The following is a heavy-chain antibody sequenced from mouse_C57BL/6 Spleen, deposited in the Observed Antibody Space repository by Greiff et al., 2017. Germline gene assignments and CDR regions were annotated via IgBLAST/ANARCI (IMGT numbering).Heavy chain of an antibody. CDR2: IDPEDGST. CDR1: GFNIKDYY. V-gene: IGHV14-1*01. J-gene: IGHJ3*01. Sequence: EVQLQQSGAELVRPGASVKLSCTASGFNIKDYYMHWVKQRPEQGLEWIGRIDPEDGSTEYAPKFQGKATMTADTSSNTAYLQLSSLTYADTAVYYCTPIYYEYDESTYWGQGTLVTVSA. CDR3: TPIYYEYDESTY. D-gene: IGHD2-4*01.